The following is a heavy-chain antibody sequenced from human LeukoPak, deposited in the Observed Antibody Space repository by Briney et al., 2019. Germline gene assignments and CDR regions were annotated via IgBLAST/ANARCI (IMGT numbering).Heavy chain of an antibody. V-gene: IGHV4-61*01. J-gene: IGHJ3*02. CDR2: IYYSGST. Sequence: PSETLSLTCSVSGGSVTTPSFYWGWIRQPPGKGLEWIGYIYYSGSTNYNPSLKSRVTISVDTSKNQFSLKLSSVTAADTAVYYCARAPYYYDRQYAFDIWGQGTMVTVSS. D-gene: IGHD3-22*01. CDR1: GGSVTTPSFY. CDR3: ARAPYYYDRQYAFDI.